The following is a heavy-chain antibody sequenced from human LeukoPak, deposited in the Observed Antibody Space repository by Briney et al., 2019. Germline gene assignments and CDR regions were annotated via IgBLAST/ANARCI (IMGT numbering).Heavy chain of an antibody. CDR1: GYNFANYW. CDR2: CDPTGSYT. V-gene: IGHV5-10-1*01. CDR3: ARASADF. J-gene: IGHJ4*02. Sequence: GESLRISCRGSGYNFANYWITWVRQMPGKGLEWVGRCDPTGSYTKYSPSFQGHVTISADKSITTAYLQWSSLKASDTAIYYCARASADFWGQGTLVTVSS.